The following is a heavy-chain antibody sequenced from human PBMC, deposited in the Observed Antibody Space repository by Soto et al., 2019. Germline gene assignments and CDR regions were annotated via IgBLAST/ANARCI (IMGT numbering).Heavy chain of an antibody. J-gene: IGHJ4*02. CDR2: ISSDGHHQ. D-gene: IGHD3-22*01. Sequence: GSLRLFCATSGFTFNDYAMYWVRQAPGQGLEWVAMISSDGHHQFYVDNLRGRFTVSRDNSKNTLFLQMNSLRPEDTAVYYCSRGTYYPQSSGLHADYWGPGTVVTVPQ. CDR1: GFTFNDYA. V-gene: IGHV3-30*03. CDR3: SRGTYYPQSSGLHADY.